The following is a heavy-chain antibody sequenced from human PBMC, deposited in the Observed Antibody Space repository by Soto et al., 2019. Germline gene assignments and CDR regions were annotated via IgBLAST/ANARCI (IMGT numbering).Heavy chain of an antibody. Sequence: SVKVSCKASGGTFSSCAISWVRQAPGQGLEWMGGIIPIFGTANYAQKFQGRVTITADESTSTAYMELSSLRSEDTAVYYCARGSITGTSYYYYYGMDVWGQGTTVTVSS. CDR2: IIPIFGTA. J-gene: IGHJ6*02. CDR1: GGTFSSCA. V-gene: IGHV1-69*13. D-gene: IGHD1-20*01. CDR3: ARGSITGTSYYYYYGMDV.